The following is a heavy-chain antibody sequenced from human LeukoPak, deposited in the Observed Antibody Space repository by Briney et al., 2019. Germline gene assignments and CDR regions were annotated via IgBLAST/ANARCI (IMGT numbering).Heavy chain of an antibody. D-gene: IGHD3-22*01. CDR3: YYYDSSGYYPSSFDY. CDR1: GFTFSSYS. CDR2: ISSSSSYI. V-gene: IGHV3-21*01. J-gene: IGHJ4*02. Sequence: KAGGSLRLSCAASGFTFSSYSMTWVLQAPGKGLEWVSSISSSSSYIYYADSVKGRFTISRDNAKNSLYLQMNSLRAEDTAVYYCYYYDSSGYYPSSFDYWGQGTLVTVSS.